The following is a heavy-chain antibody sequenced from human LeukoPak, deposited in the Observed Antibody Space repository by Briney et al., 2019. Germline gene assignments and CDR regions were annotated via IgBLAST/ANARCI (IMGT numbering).Heavy chain of an antibody. CDR2: IYSGGST. CDR3: ARVRPEKQWLVPN. V-gene: IGHV3-66*01. D-gene: IGHD6-19*01. J-gene: IGHJ4*02. CDR1: GFTVSSNY. Sequence: PGGSLRLSCAASGFTVSSNYMSWVRQAPGKGLEWVSVIYSGGSTYYADSVKGRFTISRDNSKNTLYLQMNSLRAEDTAVYYCARVRPEKQWLVPNWGQGTLVTVSS.